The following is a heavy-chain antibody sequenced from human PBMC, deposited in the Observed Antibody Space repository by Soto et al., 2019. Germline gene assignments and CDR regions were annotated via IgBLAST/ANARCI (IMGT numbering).Heavy chain of an antibody. Sequence: ASVKVSCKVSGYTLTELSMHWVRQAPGKGLEWMGGFDPEDGETIYAQKFQGRVTMTEDTSTDTAYMELSSLRSGDTAVYYCATLYYYDSSGYDAFDIWGQGTMVTVSS. J-gene: IGHJ3*02. CDR2: FDPEDGET. V-gene: IGHV1-24*01. CDR3: ATLYYYDSSGYDAFDI. D-gene: IGHD3-22*01. CDR1: GYTLTELS.